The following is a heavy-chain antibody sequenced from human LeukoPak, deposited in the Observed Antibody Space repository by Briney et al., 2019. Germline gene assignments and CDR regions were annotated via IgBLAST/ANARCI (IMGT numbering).Heavy chain of an antibody. CDR1: GFTFDDYA. Sequence: GGSLRLSCAASGFTFDDYAMHWVRQAPGKGLEWVSVISWNSGSIGYADSVKGRFTISRDNAKNSLYLQMNSLRAEDMALYYCAKDMGRSPVAAVNTGDAFDIWGQGTMVTVSS. D-gene: IGHD6-25*01. CDR2: ISWNSGSI. CDR3: AKDMGRSPVAAVNTGDAFDI. J-gene: IGHJ3*02. V-gene: IGHV3-9*03.